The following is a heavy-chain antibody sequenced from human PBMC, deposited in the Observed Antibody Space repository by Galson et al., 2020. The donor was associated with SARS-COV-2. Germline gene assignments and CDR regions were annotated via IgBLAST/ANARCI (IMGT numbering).Heavy chain of an antibody. Sequence: GESLKISCAASGFTFSTYAMHWVRQAPGKGLEWVAVIWSDGNHKYYLDSVEGRFAISRDNSKNTVTLQMNSLRAKDTAVYYCSTSIIVPGTLDYWCQGTLVSVPS. J-gene: IGHJ4*02. CDR1: GFTFSTYA. CDR3: STSIIVPGTLDY. D-gene: IGHD3-22*01. CDR2: IWSDGNHK. V-gene: IGHV3-33*03.